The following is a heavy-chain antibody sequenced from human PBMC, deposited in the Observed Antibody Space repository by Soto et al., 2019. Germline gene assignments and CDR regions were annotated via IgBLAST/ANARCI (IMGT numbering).Heavy chain of an antibody. V-gene: IGHV3-11*01. D-gene: IGHD6-6*01. J-gene: IGHJ4*02. CDR3: GGDLVAGSGGGYSSSSGGYFFDF. Sequence: QVQLVESGGGLVKPGGSLRLSCAASGFTFSDYYMSWIRQAPGKGLEWVSYISNSGRTLYYADSMKGRFTISRDNAKNPRYRKRNSLRGEETAVYYCGGDLVAGSGGGYSSSSGGYFFDFWGQGTLVPVSS. CDR2: ISNSGRTL. CDR1: GFTFSDYY.